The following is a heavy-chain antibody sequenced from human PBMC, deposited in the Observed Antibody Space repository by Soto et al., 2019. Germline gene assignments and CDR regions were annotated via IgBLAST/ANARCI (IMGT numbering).Heavy chain of an antibody. J-gene: IGHJ4*02. CDR3: AALDGALDY. Sequence: SETLSLTCTVSCDSFSSYYWTWIRQPPGKRLEWVAYIFHTGHTNYNPSLKSRVTISVDTSKNQLSLKLRSVTTADTAAYYCAALDGALDYWGPGTLVTVSS. D-gene: IGHD3-10*01. V-gene: IGHV4-59*01. CDR1: CDSFSSYY. CDR2: IFHTGHT.